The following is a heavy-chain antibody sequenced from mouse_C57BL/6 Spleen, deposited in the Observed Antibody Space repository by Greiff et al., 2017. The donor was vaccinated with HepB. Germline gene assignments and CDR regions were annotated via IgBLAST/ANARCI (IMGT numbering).Heavy chain of an antibody. CDR3: ARVDYYGSSPHYFDY. V-gene: IGHV1-64*01. CDR2: IHPNSGST. D-gene: IGHD1-1*01. CDR1: GYTFTSYW. J-gene: IGHJ2*01. Sequence: QVQLKQPGAELVKPGASVKLSCKASGYTFTSYWMHWVKQRPGQGLEWIGMIHPNSGSTNYNEKFKSKATLTVDKSSSTAYMQLSSLTSEDSAVYYCARVDYYGSSPHYFDYWGQGTTLTVSS.